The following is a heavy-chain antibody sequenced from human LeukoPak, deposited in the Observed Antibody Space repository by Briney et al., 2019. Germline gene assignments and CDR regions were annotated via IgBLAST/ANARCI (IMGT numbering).Heavy chain of an antibody. V-gene: IGHV1-69*05. CDR2: IIPIFGTA. CDR1: GGTFSSYA. Sequence: SVKVSCKASGGTFSSYAISWVRQAPGQGLEWMGGIIPIFGTASYAQKFQGRVTITTDESTSTAYMELSSLRSEDTAVYYCAGGINDYGDWGPDYWGQGTLVTVSS. CDR3: AGGINDYGDWGPDY. D-gene: IGHD4-17*01. J-gene: IGHJ4*02.